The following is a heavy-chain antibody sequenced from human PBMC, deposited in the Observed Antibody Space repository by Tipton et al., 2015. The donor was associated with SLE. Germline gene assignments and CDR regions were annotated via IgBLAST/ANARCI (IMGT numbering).Heavy chain of an antibody. Sequence: TLSLTCTVSGDSISSGTYYWGWIRQPPGKGPEWIGNIYYTGSSYYNPYLKSRVTISVDTSKKQFSLKLSSVTAADTAVYYCARFWGPNSWYFDYWGQGTLVTVSS. CDR1: GDSISSGTYY. D-gene: IGHD6-13*01. CDR3: ARFWGPNSWYFDY. J-gene: IGHJ4*02. CDR2: IYYTGSS. V-gene: IGHV4-39*07.